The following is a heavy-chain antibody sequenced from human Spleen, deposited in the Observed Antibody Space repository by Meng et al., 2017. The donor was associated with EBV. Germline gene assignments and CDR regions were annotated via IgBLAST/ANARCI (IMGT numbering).Heavy chain of an antibody. D-gene: IGHD3-16*01. CDR3: ASGGGVDALRDY. CDR1: GGFIRSSNG. CDR2: IYHSGST. V-gene: IGHV4-4*02. J-gene: IGHJ4*02. Sequence: VPQGGSGPGVVKPSGTLSLTCAVSGGFIRSSNGRSWVRQPPGKGLEWIGEIYHSGSTNYHPSLKSGVTISVDKSKNQFSLKLRSVTAADTAVYYCASGGGVDALRDYWGQGTLVTVSS.